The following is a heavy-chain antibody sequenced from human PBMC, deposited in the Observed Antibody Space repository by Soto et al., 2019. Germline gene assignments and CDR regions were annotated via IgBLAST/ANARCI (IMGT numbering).Heavy chain of an antibody. CDR1: GGSISSYY. CDR2: IYYSGST. V-gene: IGHV4-59*01. J-gene: IGHJ4*02. D-gene: IGHD1-20*01. Sequence: SETLSLTCTVSGGSISSYYWSWIRQPPGKGLEWIGYIYYSGSTNYNPSLKSRVTISVDTSKNQFSLKLSSVTAADTAVYYCARGGRRYNWNYLDYWGQGTLVTVSS. CDR3: ARGGRRYNWNYLDY.